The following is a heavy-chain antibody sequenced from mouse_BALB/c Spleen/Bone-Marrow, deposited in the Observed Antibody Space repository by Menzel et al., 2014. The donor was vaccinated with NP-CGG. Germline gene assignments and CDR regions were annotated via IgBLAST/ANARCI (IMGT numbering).Heavy chain of an antibody. CDR3: ARQEFAIYWYFDV. V-gene: IGHV14-3*02. Sequence: EVHLVESGAELVKPGASVKLSCSASGFNIKDTYMHWVKQRPEQGLEWIGRIDPANGNTKYDPKFQDKATITADTSSSTVDLQLSSLTFEDTAVYYCARQEFAIYWYFDVWGAGTTVTVSS. CDR2: IDPANGNT. J-gene: IGHJ1*01. D-gene: IGHD1-3*01. CDR1: GFNIKDTY.